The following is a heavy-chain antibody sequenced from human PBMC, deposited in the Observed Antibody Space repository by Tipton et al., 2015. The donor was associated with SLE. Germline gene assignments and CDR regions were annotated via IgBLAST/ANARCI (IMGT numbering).Heavy chain of an antibody. CDR2: ISYDGSNK. D-gene: IGHD1-26*01. CDR3: ARDKELRGMDV. V-gene: IGHV3-30-3*01. J-gene: IGHJ6*02. Sequence: SLRLSCAASGFTFSSYAMHWVRQAPGKGLEWVAVISYDGSNKYYADSVKGRFTISRDNSKNTLYLQMNSLRAEDTAVYYCARDKELRGMDVWGQGTTVTVSS. CDR1: GFTFSSYA.